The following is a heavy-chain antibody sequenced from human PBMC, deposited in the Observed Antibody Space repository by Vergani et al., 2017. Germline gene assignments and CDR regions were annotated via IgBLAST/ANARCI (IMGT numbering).Heavy chain of an antibody. Sequence: QLQLQESGSGRVKPSQTLSPTCAVPGGFISSGGYSWCWIRQPPGKGLEWIGYIYHSGSTYYNPSLKSRVTISVNRSKNQFSLKLSYVTAADTAVYYCPRLYSSSWSADYWGQGTLVTVSS. D-gene: IGHD6-13*01. CDR2: IYHSGST. CDR1: GGFISSGGYS. V-gene: IGHV4-30-2*01. CDR3: PRLYSSSWSADY. J-gene: IGHJ4*02.